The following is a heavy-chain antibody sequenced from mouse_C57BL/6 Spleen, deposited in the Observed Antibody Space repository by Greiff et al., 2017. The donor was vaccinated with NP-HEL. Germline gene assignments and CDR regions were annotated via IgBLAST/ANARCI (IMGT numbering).Heavy chain of an antibody. Sequence: VQLQQSGAELAKPGASVKLSCKASGYTFTSYWMHWVKQRPGQGLEWIGYINPSSGYTKYNQKFKDKATLTAEKSSRTAYVQLSSLTYEDSAVYYCARGGYYDYDVSSLDYWGQGTTLTVSS. CDR2: INPSSGYT. CDR3: ARGGYYDYDVSSLDY. J-gene: IGHJ2*01. CDR1: GYTFTSYW. D-gene: IGHD2-4*01. V-gene: IGHV1-7*01.